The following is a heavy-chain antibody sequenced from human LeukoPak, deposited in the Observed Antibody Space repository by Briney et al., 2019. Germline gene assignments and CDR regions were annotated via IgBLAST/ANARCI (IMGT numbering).Heavy chain of an antibody. V-gene: IGHV3-15*01. D-gene: IGHD6-19*01. CDR1: GFTFSSYE. Sequence: GGSLRLSCAASGFTFSSYEMNWVRQAPGKGLEWVGRMKSKPDGGTTDYAAPVKGRFTLSRDDSKNTVYLQMNSLKTEDAAVYYCTTDGYSVAATLDYWGQGTLVTVSS. J-gene: IGHJ4*02. CDR3: TTDGYSVAATLDY. CDR2: MKSKPDGGTT.